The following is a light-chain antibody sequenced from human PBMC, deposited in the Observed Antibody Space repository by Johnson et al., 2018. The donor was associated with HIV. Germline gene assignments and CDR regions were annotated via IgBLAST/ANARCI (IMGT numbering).Light chain of an antibody. Sequence: QSVLTQPPSVSAAPGQKVTISCSGSSSNIGTNYVSWYQQLPGTAPKLLMFENNQRPSGIPDRFSGSRSGTSATLAITGLQPGDEADYYCGAWDSRLSVCVFGPGTKVTVL. V-gene: IGLV1-51*02. CDR1: SSNIGTNY. J-gene: IGLJ1*01. CDR2: ENN. CDR3: GAWDSRLSVCV.